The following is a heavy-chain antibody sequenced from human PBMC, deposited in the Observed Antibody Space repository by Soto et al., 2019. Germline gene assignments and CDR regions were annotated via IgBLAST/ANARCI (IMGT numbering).Heavy chain of an antibody. J-gene: IGHJ4*02. CDR2: IIGSGGST. D-gene: IGHD3-22*01. Sequence: GGSLRLSCVASGLIFNNYAMSWVRQAPGKGLEWVSAIIGSGGSTYYADSVKGRFTISRDNSKNTLYLQMDSLRAEDTAVYYCAKDSAYYNSRGFDYWGQGTLVTVSS. CDR3: AKDSAYYNSRGFDY. V-gene: IGHV3-23*01. CDR1: GLIFNNYA.